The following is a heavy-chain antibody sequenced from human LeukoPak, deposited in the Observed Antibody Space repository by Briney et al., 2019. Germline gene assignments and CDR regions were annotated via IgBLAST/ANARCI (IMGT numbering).Heavy chain of an antibody. CDR1: GFTFSSYA. CDR3: AKAMGATLFDY. D-gene: IGHD1-26*01. V-gene: IGHV3-23*01. J-gene: IGHJ4*02. Sequence: QPGGSLRLSCAASGFTFSSYAMSWVRQAPGKGLEWVSGISGSGGSSYYADAVKGRFTISRDNSKNTLYLQMNSLRAGDTAVYYCAKAMGATLFDYWGQGTLVTVSS. CDR2: ISGSGGSS.